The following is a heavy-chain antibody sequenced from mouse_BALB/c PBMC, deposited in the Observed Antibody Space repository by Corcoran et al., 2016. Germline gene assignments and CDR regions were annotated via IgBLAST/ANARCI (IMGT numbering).Heavy chain of an antibody. J-gene: IGHJ4*01. CDR2: INTYTGEP. Sequence: QIQLVQSGPELKKHGETVKITCKASGYTFTNYGMNWVKQAPGKGLKWMGWINTYTGEPTYADDFKGRFAFSFEPSASTAYLQSNNLKNEDTATYSCAREPRARDYWGHGTSVTVSS. CDR1: GYTFTNYG. V-gene: IGHV9-3-1*01. CDR3: AREPRARDY.